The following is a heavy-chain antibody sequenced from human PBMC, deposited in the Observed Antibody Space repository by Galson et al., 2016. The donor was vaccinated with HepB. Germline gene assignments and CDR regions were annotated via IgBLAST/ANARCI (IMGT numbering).Heavy chain of an antibody. CDR1: GYTFTNYA. Sequence: SVKVSCTASGYTFTNYAMNWVRQAPGQGLEWMGWLNIKTGNPTFAPGFRGRFVFSLDTSINTAYLHIYSLKVGDTAVYYCARAIVGSTYLDNWGQGTLVTVSS. V-gene: IGHV7-4-1*01. D-gene: IGHD1-26*01. CDR2: LNIKTGNP. J-gene: IGHJ4*02. CDR3: ARAIVGSTYLDN.